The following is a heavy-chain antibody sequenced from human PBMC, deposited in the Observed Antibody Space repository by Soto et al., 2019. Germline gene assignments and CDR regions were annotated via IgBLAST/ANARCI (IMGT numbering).Heavy chain of an antibody. Sequence: TSETLSLTCAVYGGSFSGYYWSWIRQPPGKGLEWIGEINHSGSTNYNPSLKSRVTISVDTSKNQFSLKLSSVTAADTAVYYCARGRGQEQLGEFDYWGQGTLVTVSS. CDR3: ARGRGQEQLGEFDY. D-gene: IGHD6-6*01. V-gene: IGHV4-34*01. J-gene: IGHJ4*02. CDR2: INHSGST. CDR1: GGSFSGYY.